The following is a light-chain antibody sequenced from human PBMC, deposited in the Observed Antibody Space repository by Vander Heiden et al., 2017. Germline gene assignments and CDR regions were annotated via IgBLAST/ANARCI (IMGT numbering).Light chain of an antibody. Sequence: SYVLTQPPSVSVAPGQTARITCGGNNIGSKSVHWYQQKPGQAPVLVVHDGSDRPSGIPERFSGSNSGNTATLTLSRVEAGDEADYYCQVWDSSSDHPGVFGTGTKVTVL. V-gene: IGLV3-21*02. CDR2: DGS. CDR1: NIGSKS. J-gene: IGLJ1*01. CDR3: QVWDSSSDHPGV.